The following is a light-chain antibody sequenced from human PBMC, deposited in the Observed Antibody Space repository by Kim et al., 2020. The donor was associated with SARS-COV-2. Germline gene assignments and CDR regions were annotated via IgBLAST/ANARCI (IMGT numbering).Light chain of an antibody. V-gene: IGKV3-15*01. CDR3: QHYYNWPAT. CDR2: DAS. J-gene: IGKJ1*01. Sequence: EIVMTQSPATLSVSPGKRAALSCRASQSISSNFAWYQQKLGQAPRLLIYDASTRATDIPARFSGSGSGTEFTLTISSLQSEDFAVYYCQHYYNWPATFGQGTKVDIK. CDR1: QSISSN.